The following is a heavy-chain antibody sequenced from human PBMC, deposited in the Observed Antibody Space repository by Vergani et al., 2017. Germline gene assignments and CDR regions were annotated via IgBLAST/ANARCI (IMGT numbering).Heavy chain of an antibody. Sequence: QVQLQESGPGLVKPSETLSLTCTVSGGSISSYYWSWIRQPPGKGLEWIGEINHSGSTNYNPSLKSRVTISVDTSKNQFSLKLSSVTAADTAVYYCARGFGLWGQGTLVTVSS. D-gene: IGHD3-16*01. V-gene: IGHV4-59*12. CDR2: INHSGST. CDR3: ARGFGL. CDR1: GGSISSYY. J-gene: IGHJ4*02.